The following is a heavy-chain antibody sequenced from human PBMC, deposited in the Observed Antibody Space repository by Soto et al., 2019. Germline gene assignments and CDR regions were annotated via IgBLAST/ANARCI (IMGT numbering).Heavy chain of an antibody. CDR3: ATSYGSGYRAFDY. CDR2: VNPILSMS. J-gene: IGHJ4*02. D-gene: IGHD3-10*01. CDR1: GDTFNFYS. V-gene: IGHV1-69*04. Sequence: QVQLVQSGAEVKGPGSSVKVSSKASGDTFNFYSINWVRQAPGLGLEWMGRVNPILSMSNFAQRFQGRVTMTADKSTSTAYMELSGLRSEDTAIYYCATSYGSGYRAFDYWGQGALVTVSS.